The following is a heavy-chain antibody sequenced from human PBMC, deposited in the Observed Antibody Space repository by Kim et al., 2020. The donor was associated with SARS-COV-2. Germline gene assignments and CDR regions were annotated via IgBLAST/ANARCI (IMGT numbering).Heavy chain of an antibody. V-gene: IGHV4-39*01. CDR3: ARHPSVLVVPAATGGWFDP. Sequence: SETLSLTCTVSGGSISSSSYYWGWIRQPPGKGLEWIGSIYYSGSTYYNPSLKSRVTISVDTSKNQFSLKLSSVTAADTAVYYCARHPSVLVVPAATGGWFDPWGQGTLVTVSS. CDR1: GGSISSSSYY. D-gene: IGHD2-2*01. J-gene: IGHJ5*02. CDR2: IYYSGST.